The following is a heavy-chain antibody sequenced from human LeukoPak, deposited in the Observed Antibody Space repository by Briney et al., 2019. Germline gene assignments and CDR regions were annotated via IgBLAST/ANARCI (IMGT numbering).Heavy chain of an antibody. Sequence: SETLSLTCTVSGGSISSYYWGWIRQPPGKGLEWIGSIYYSGSTYYNPSLKSRVTISVDTSKNQFSLKLSSVTAADTAVYYCARDSTAAAASYLDYWGQGTLVTVSS. CDR2: IYYSGST. D-gene: IGHD6-13*01. CDR3: ARDSTAAAASYLDY. V-gene: IGHV4-39*07. CDR1: GGSISSYY. J-gene: IGHJ4*02.